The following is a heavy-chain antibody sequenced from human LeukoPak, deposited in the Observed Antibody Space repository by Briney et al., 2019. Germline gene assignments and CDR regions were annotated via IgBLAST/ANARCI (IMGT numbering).Heavy chain of an antibody. CDR1: GGSISGYY. V-gene: IGHV4-59*08. CDR2: IYSGST. Sequence: SETLSLTCTVSGGSISGYYWSWIRQPPGKGLEWIGYIYSGSTNYNPSLNSRVTISVDTSKNQFSLKPSSVTAADTAVYYCARQRYFNYWGQGTLVTVSS. J-gene: IGHJ4*02. CDR3: ARQRYFNY.